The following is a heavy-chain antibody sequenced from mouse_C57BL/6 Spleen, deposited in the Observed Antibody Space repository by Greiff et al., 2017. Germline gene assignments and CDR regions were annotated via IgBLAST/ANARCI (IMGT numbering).Heavy chain of an antibody. CDR1: GYAFSSSW. V-gene: IGHV1-82*01. J-gene: IGHJ4*01. Sequence: VQLQQSGPELVKPGASVKISCKASGYAFSSSWMNWVKQRPGKGLEWIGRIYPGDGDTNYNGKFKGKATLTADKTSSTAYMQLSSLTSEDSAVAICARLNWARDDMDDWGKGTSVTVSS. CDR3: ARLNWARDDMDD. D-gene: IGHD4-1*01. CDR2: IYPGDGDT.